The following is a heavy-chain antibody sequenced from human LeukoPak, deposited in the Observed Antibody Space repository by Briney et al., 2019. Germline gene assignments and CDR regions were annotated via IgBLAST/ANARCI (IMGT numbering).Heavy chain of an antibody. CDR2: ISSTGNTI. CDR3: ARALPSSWYFFDY. CDR1: GFTFSSYE. V-gene: IGHV3-48*03. J-gene: IGHJ4*02. Sequence: GGSLRLSCAASGFTFSSYEMNWVRQAPGKGLEWVSYISSTGNTIYYADSVKGRFTISRDNAKSSLYLQMNSLRVDDTAVYYCARALPSSWYFFDYWGQGALVTVSS. D-gene: IGHD6-13*01.